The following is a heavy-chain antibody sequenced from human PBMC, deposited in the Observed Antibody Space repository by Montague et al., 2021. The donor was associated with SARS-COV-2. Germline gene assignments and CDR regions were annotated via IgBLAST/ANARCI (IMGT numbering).Heavy chain of an antibody. CDR2: ISRSGDRT. CDR3: SRGGGMIRGVVDF. CDR1: GFTFDDYG. D-gene: IGHD3-10*01. J-gene: IGHJ4*02. Sequence: SRRLSCAASGFTFDDYGMSWVRQAPGKGLEWVSGISRSGDRTAYGDSVKGRFTISRDNAKNSLYLQMNSLRVEDTAFYHCSRGGGMIRGVVDFWGQGILVSVSS. V-gene: IGHV3-20*01.